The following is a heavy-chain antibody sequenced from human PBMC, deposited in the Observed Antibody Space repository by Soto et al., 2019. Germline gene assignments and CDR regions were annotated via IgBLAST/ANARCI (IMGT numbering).Heavy chain of an antibody. J-gene: IGHJ4*02. CDR1: GGSVSSGSYY. D-gene: IGHD6-13*01. CDR2: IYYSGST. V-gene: IGHV4-61*01. CDR3: ARWDSSSWYGIDY. Sequence: SETLSLTCTVSGGSVSSGSYYWSWIRQPPGKGLEWIGYIYYSGSTNYNPSLKSRVTISVDTSKNQFSLKLSSVTAADTAVYYCARWDSSSWYGIDYWGQGTLVTVSS.